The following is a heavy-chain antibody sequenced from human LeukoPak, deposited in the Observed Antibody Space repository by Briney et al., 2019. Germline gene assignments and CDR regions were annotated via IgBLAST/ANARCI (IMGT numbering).Heavy chain of an antibody. CDR3: ARFADTNYDAFDI. V-gene: IGHV4-38-2*02. CDR1: GYSITSGSY. J-gene: IGHJ3*02. CDR2: VYHRGTT. Sequence: PSETLSLTCTVSGYSITSGSYWGWIRQPPGKGLEWIANVYHRGTTYYNPSLKSRLTISVDTSKNHFSLRLSSLPAADTAIYYCARFADTNYDAFDIWGQGTLVTASS. D-gene: IGHD4-11*01.